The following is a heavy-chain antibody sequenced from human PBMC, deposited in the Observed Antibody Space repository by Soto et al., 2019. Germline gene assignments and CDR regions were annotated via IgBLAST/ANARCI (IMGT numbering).Heavy chain of an antibody. V-gene: IGHV3-49*03. CDR2: IRSKAYGGTT. Sequence: GGSLRLSCTASGFTFGDYAMSWFRQAPGKGLEWVGFIRSKAYGGTTEYAASVKGRFTISRDDSKSIAYLQMNSLKTEDTAVYYCTRGDLHYDILTGYYKGYYYYGMDVWGQGTTVTVSS. D-gene: IGHD3-9*01. CDR1: GFTFGDYA. CDR3: TRGDLHYDILTGYYKGYYYYGMDV. J-gene: IGHJ6*02.